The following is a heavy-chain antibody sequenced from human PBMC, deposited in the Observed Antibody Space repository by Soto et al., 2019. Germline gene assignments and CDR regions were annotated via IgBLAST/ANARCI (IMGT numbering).Heavy chain of an antibody. Sequence: SETLSLTCAVYGGSFSGYYWSWIRQPPGKGLEWIGEINHSGSTNYNPSLKSRVTISVDTSKNQFSLKLSSVTAADTAVYYCARDLDTAMGRSRSYWGQGTLVTVSS. CDR3: ARDLDTAMGRSRSY. CDR2: INHSGST. CDR1: GGSFSGYY. J-gene: IGHJ4*02. D-gene: IGHD5-18*01. V-gene: IGHV4-34*01.